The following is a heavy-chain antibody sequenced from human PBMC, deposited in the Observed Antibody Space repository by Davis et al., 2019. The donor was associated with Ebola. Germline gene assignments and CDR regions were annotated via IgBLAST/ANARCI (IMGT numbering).Heavy chain of an antibody. CDR2: ISYDGSNK. V-gene: IGHV3-30*18. CDR1: GFTFSSYG. CDR3: AKDQLWFGELLSYGGALDY. J-gene: IGHJ4*02. Sequence: GESLKISCAASGFTFSSYGMHWVRQAPGKGLEWVAVISYDGSNKYYADSVKGRFTISRDNSKNTLYLQMNSLRAEDTAVYYCAKDQLWFGELLSYGGALDYWGQGTLVTVSS. D-gene: IGHD3-10*01.